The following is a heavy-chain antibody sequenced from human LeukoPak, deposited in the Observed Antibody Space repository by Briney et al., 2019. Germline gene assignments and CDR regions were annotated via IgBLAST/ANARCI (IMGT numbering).Heavy chain of an antibody. V-gene: IGHV4-59*01. J-gene: IGHJ4*02. CDR2: IYYSGST. CDR3: ARNHYSSGWDFDY. CDR1: GGSISSYY. D-gene: IGHD6-19*01. Sequence: SETLSLTCTVSGGSISSYYWSWLRRPPGQGLEWIGYIYYSGSTNYNPSLKSRVTISVDTSKNQFSLKLSSVTAADTAVYYCARNHYSSGWDFDYWGQGTLVTVSS.